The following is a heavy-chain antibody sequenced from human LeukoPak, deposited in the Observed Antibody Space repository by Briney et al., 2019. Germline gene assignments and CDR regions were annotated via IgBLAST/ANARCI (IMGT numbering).Heavy chain of an antibody. V-gene: IGHV1-18*01. Sequence: ASVKVSCKASGYTFTTHGINWVRQAPGQGLEWMAWISPYNGNTHYAQSLQGRVTVTTDTSTSTAYMELRSLRSDDTAVYYCARDNTGYNYGMDVWGQGTTVTVSS. CDR3: ARDNTGYNYGMDV. CDR2: ISPYNGNT. J-gene: IGHJ6*02. CDR1: GYTFTTHG. D-gene: IGHD3-9*01.